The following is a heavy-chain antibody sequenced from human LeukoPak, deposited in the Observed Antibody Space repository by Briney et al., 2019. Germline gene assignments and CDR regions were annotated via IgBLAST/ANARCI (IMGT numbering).Heavy chain of an antibody. J-gene: IGHJ5*02. CDR3: ARDSKGKIGVFRFDP. CDR1: GGSLSFYY. V-gene: IGHV4-34*01. CDR2: ISQNGDS. D-gene: IGHD2-8*01. Sequence: SETLSLTCGVSGGSLSFYYWSWIRQSPGKGLEWIAEISQNGDSNYNMSLKSRVTISLDKSKNQVSLKLNSVTAADTAVYYCARDSKGKIGVFRFDPWGQGTLVTVSS.